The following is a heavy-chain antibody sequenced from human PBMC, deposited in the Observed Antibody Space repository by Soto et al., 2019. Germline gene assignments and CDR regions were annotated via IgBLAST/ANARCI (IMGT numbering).Heavy chain of an antibody. J-gene: IGHJ4*02. CDR3: ARVTTVTTRADY. Sequence: SETLSLTCTVSGGSISSGGYYWSWIRQHPGKGLEWIGYIYYSGSTYYNPSLKSRVTISVDTSKNQFSLKLSSLPAADTAVYYCARVTTVTTRADYWGQGTLVTVSS. D-gene: IGHD4-17*01. CDR1: GGSISSGGYY. V-gene: IGHV4-31*03. CDR2: IYYSGST.